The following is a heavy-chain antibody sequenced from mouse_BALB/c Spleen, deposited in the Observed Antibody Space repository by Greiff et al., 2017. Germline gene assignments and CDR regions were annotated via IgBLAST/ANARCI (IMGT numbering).Heavy chain of an antibody. CDR3: ARRGGNYDYAMDY. D-gene: IGHD2-1*01. V-gene: IGHV1-54*01. J-gene: IGHJ4*01. Sequence: QVQLQQSGAELVRPGTSVKVSCKASGYAFTNYLIEWVKQRPGQGLEWIGVINPGSGGTNYNEKFKGKATLTADKSSSTAYMQLSSLTSDDSAFYFCARRGGNYDYAMDYWGQGTSVTVSS. CDR1: GYAFTNYL. CDR2: INPGSGGT.